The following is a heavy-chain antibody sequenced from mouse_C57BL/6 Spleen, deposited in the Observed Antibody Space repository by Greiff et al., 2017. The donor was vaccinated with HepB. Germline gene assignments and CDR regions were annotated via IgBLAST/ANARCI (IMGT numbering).Heavy chain of an antibody. J-gene: IGHJ3*01. CDR2: IDPSDSYT. CDR1: GYTFTSYW. D-gene: IGHD4-1*01. CDR3: ARPAGTGTWFAY. V-gene: IGHV1-50*01. Sequence: QVQLQQPGAELVKPGASVKLSCKASGYTFTSYWMQWVKQRPGQGLEWIGEIDPSDSYTNYNQKFEGKATLTVDTSSSTAYMQLSSLTSEDSAVYYCARPAGTGTWFAYWGQGTLVTVSA.